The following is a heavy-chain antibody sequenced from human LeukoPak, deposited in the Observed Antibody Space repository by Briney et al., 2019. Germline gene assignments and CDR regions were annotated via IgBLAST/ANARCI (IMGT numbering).Heavy chain of an antibody. CDR3: ARSYSNYDATLFGTS. CDR1: GFTFSSYS. Sequence: PGGSLRLSCAASGFTFSSYSMNWVRQAPGKGLEWVSSISSSSSYIYYADSVKGRFTISRDNAKNSLYLQMNSLRAEDTAVYYCARSYSNYDATLFGTSWGQGTLVTVSS. J-gene: IGHJ4*02. D-gene: IGHD4-11*01. CDR2: ISSSSSYI. V-gene: IGHV3-21*01.